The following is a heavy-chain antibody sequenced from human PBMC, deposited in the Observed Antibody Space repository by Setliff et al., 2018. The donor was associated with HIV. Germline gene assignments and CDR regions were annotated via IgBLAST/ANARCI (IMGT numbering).Heavy chain of an antibody. CDR2: IYYSGST. J-gene: IGHJ3*02. CDR3: ARDPWFGELSDAFDI. V-gene: IGHV4-39*02. Sequence: SETLSLTCTVSGGSISSGSYYWSWIRQPPGKGLEWIGSIYYSGSTYYNPSLKSRVTISVDTSKNQFSLKLSSVTAADTAVHYCARDPWFGELSDAFDIWGQGTMVTV. D-gene: IGHD3-10*01. CDR1: GGSISSGSYY.